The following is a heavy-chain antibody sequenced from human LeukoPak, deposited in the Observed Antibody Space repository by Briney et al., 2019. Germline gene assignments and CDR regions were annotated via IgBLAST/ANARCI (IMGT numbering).Heavy chain of an antibody. CDR2: IKQDGSEK. CDR3: ARFEAVTRGGWFDP. J-gene: IGHJ5*02. V-gene: IGHV3-7*01. D-gene: IGHD4-17*01. Sequence: GGSLRLSCAASGFTFSSYWMSWVRRAPGKGLEWVANIKQDGSEKYYVDSVKGRFTISRDNAKNSLYLQMNSLRAEDTAVYYCARFEAVTRGGWFDPWGQGTLVTVSS. CDR1: GFTFSSYW.